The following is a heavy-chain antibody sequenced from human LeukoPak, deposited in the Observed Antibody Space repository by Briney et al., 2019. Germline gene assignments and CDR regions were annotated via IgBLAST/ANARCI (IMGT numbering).Heavy chain of an antibody. CDR2: IYYSGSP. V-gene: IGHV4-30-4*07. CDR1: GGSISSGGYS. Sequence: SETLSLTCAVSGGSISSGGYSWSWIRQPPGKGLEWIGYIYYSGSPYYNPSLKRRVTLSVDTSKNQFSLKLSSVTAADTAVYYCARVTSGDAYKNDAFDIWGQGTMVTVSS. CDR3: ARVTSGDAYKNDAFDI. D-gene: IGHD5-24*01. J-gene: IGHJ3*02.